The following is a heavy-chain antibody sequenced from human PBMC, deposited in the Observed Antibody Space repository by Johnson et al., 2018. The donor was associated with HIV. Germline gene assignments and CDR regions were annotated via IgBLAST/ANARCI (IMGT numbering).Heavy chain of an antibody. CDR2: ISYDGSNK. V-gene: IGHV3-30-3*01. Sequence: QVQLVESGGGVVQPGRSLRLSCAASGFTFSSYAMHWVRQAPGKGLEWVAVISYDGSNKYYADSVQGRFTISRDNAKNTLYLQMNSLSSEDTAVYCCARGEEMATILIWGQGTMGTVSS. CDR1: GFTFSSYA. CDR3: ARGEEMATILI. D-gene: IGHD5-24*01. J-gene: IGHJ3*02.